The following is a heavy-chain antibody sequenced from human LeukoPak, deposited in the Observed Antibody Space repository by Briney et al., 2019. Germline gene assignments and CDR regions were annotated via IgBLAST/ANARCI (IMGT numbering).Heavy chain of an antibody. CDR3: ARDKGGYSGYVPGGY. V-gene: IGHV1-18*01. CDR2: ISAYNGNT. D-gene: IGHD5-12*01. CDR1: GGTFSSYA. J-gene: IGHJ4*02. Sequence: ASVKVSCKASGGTFSSYAISWVRQAPGQGLEWMGWISAYNGNTNYAQKLQGRVTMTTDTSTSTAYMELRSLRSDDTAVYYCARDKGGYSGYVPGGYWGQGTLVTVSS.